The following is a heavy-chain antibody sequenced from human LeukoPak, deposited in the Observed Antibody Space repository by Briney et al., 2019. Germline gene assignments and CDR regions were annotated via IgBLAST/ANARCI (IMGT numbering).Heavy chain of an antibody. CDR3: ARDAQWELVGYYFDY. CDR2: INPSGGST. V-gene: IGHV1-46*01. D-gene: IGHD1-26*01. Sequence: ASVKVSCKASGYTFTSYYMHWVRQAPGQGLEWMGIINPSGGSTSYAQKFQGRVTMTRDMSTSTVYMELSSLRSEDTAVYYCARDAQWELVGYYFDYWGQGTLVTVSS. J-gene: IGHJ4*02. CDR1: GYTFTSYY.